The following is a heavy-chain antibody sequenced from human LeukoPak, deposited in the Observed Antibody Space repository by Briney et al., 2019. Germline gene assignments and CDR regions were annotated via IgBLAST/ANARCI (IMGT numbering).Heavy chain of an antibody. J-gene: IGHJ3*02. CDR2: INHSGST. CDR3: ARGSRYRAFDI. V-gene: IGHV4-34*01. D-gene: IGHD3-16*02. Sequence: TSSETLSLTCAVYGVSFSGYYWSWIRQPPGKGLEWIGEINHSGSTNYNPSLKSRVTISVDTSKNQFSLKLSSVTAADTAVYYCARGSRYRAFDIWGQGTMVTASS. CDR1: GVSFSGYY.